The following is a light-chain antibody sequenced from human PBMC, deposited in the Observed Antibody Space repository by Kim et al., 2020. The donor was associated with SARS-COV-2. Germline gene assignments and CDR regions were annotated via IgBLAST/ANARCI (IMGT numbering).Light chain of an antibody. V-gene: IGKV3-20*01. J-gene: IGKJ2*01. CDR3: QQYDKSPDMNT. CDR2: GAS. CDR1: QSGSSSQ. Sequence: PGERATRPCRASQSGSSSQLAWYQQKPGQAPRLIIYGASDRATDIPLMFIGSGSGTDFAITISRLEPEDVAVYYCQQYDKSPDMNTFGQGTKLEI.